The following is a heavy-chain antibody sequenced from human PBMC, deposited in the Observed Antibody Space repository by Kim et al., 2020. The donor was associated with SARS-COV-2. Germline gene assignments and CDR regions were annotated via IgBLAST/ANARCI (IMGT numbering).Heavy chain of an antibody. CDR3: AKRQLWLRSYFDY. V-gene: IGHV4-34*01. D-gene: IGHD5-18*01. J-gene: IGHJ4*02. Sequence: SETLSLTCAVYGGSFSGYYWSWIRQPPGKGLEWIGEINHSGSTNYNPSLKSRVTISVDTSKNQFSLKLSSVTAADTAVYYCAKRQLWLRSYFDYWGQGTL. CDR2: INHSGST. CDR1: GGSFSGYY.